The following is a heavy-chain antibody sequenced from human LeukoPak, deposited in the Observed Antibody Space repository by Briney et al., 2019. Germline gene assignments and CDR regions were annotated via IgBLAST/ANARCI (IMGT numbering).Heavy chain of an antibody. CDR1: GGSFSGYY. D-gene: IGHD3-22*01. CDR3: ARGGGYYDFTP. J-gene: IGHJ5*02. Sequence: SETLSLTCAVYGGSFSGYYWSWIRQPPGKGRERIGYIYYRGSTNYSPSLKSRVTISIDTSKTQFSRILSSVTAADTAVYYCARGGGYYDFTPWGRGTLVTVSS. V-gene: IGHV4-34*11. CDR2: IYYRGST.